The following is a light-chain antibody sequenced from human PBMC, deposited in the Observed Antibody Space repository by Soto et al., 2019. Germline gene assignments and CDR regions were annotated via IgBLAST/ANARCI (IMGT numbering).Light chain of an antibody. Sequence: EIVLTQSPGTLSLSPGERATLSCRASQSVSSNYLAWYQQKPGQAPRLLIYGASSRATGIPDWFSGSGSGTDFTLTISRLEPEDFAVYYCHQYSSSPGTFGQGTKVEIK. CDR2: GAS. CDR1: QSVSSNY. V-gene: IGKV3-20*01. J-gene: IGKJ1*01. CDR3: HQYSSSPGT.